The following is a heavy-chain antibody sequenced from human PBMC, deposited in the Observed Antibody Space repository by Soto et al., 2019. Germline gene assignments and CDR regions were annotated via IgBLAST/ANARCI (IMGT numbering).Heavy chain of an antibody. D-gene: IGHD5-18*01. CDR2: IYYSGST. V-gene: IGHV4-30-4*01. J-gene: IGHJ6*02. CDR3: ARDRIQLWFVNGMDV. CDR1: GGSISSGDYY. Sequence: PSETLSLTCTVSGGSISSGDYYWSWIRQPPGKGLEWIGYIYYSGSTYYNPSLKSRVTISVDTSKNQFSLKLSSVTAADTAVYYCARDRIQLWFVNGMDVWGQGTTFTV.